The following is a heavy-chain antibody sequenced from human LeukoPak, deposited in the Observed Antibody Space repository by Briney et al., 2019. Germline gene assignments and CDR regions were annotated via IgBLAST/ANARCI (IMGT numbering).Heavy chain of an antibody. V-gene: IGHV3-23*01. D-gene: IGHD3-10*01. J-gene: IGHJ4*02. Sequence: GGSLRLSCAASGFAFRSYAMSWVRQAPGKGLEWVSALSGSGGSTYYADSVKGRFTISRDNSKNTLYLQMNSLRAEDTAVYYCARDDGAGGPFDYWGQGTLVTVSS. CDR2: LSGSGGST. CDR1: GFAFRSYA. CDR3: ARDDGAGGPFDY.